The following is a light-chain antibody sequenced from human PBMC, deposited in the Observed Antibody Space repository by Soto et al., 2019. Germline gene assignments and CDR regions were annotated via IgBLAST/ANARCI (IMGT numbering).Light chain of an antibody. CDR3: SSYTSSSLYV. V-gene: IGLV1-47*01. Sequence: QSVLTQPPSASGTPGQTVTITCSGSSSNIGSDYVFWYQQLPGTAPRLLIYRDIQRPSGVPDRFSGSKSGSSGSLAISALRSEDEAVYYCSSYTSSSLYVFGTGTKLTVL. CDR1: SSNIGSDY. CDR2: RDI. J-gene: IGLJ1*01.